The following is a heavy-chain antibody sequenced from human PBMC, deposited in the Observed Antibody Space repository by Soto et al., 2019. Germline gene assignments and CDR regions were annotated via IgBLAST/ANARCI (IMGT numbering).Heavy chain of an antibody. CDR1: GYTFTSHD. J-gene: IGHJ4*02. D-gene: IGHD4-17*01. CDR3: ARWDYGDYARFDH. CDR2: MNPNSGNT. V-gene: IGHV1-8*01. Sequence: QVQLVQSGAEVKKSGASVKVSCKASGYTFTSHDINWVRQATGQGLEWMGWMNPNSGNTDYAQKFQGRVTMTRNTSISTAYMELSSLRSEDTAVYYCARWDYGDYARFDHWGQGTLVTVSS.